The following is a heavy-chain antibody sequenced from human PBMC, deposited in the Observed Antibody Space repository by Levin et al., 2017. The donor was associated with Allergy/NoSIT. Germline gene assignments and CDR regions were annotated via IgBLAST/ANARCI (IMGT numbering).Heavy chain of an antibody. V-gene: IGHV3-30*18. CDR1: GFTFSSYG. CDR2: ISYDGSNK. Sequence: GGSLRLSCAASGFTFSSYGMHWVRQAPGKGLEWVAVISYDGSNKYYADSVKGRFTISRDNSKNTLYLQMNSLRAEDTAVYYCAKGPFTMAAKQTGYFDYWGQGTLVTVSS. CDR3: AKGPFTMAAKQTGYFDY. J-gene: IGHJ4*02. D-gene: IGHD3-3*01.